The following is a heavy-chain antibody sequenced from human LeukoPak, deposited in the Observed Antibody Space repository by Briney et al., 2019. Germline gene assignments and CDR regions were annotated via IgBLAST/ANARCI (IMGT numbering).Heavy chain of an antibody. D-gene: IGHD3-22*01. CDR2: ISTYNGNT. V-gene: IGHV1-18*01. CDR3: ARVLLSYDSSGYYPN. J-gene: IGHJ4*02. CDR1: GYTFTSYG. Sequence: ASVKVSCTASGYTFTSYGISWVRQAPGKGLEWMGWISTYNGNTYYAQTFKGRVTMTTDTSTNTAYMEMKSLRSDDTAVYYCARVLLSYDSSGYYPNWGQGTLVTVSS.